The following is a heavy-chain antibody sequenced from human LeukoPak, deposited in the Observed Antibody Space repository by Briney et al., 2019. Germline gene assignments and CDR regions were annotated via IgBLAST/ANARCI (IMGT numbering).Heavy chain of an antibody. CDR3: ASPSSSSSTYDY. V-gene: IGHV4-39*01. D-gene: IGHD6-6*01. CDR2: INYTGNT. CDR1: GGSISSSSYY. J-gene: IGHJ4*02. Sequence: SETLSLTCSVSGGSISSSSYYWGWIRQPPGKGLEWIGSINYTGNTYYNASLKSRVTISVDTSKNQFSLKLSSVTAADTAVYYCASPSSSSSTYDYWGQGTLVTVSS.